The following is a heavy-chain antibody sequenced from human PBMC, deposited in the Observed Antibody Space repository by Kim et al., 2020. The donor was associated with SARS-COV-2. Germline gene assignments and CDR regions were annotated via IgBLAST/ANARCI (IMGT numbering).Heavy chain of an antibody. Sequence: GGSLILSCAASGFTFRSYWMSWVRQAPGKGLEWVANIKEDGSEKYYVDSVKGRFTISRDNAKNSLFLQMNSLRAEDAAVYYCGRDYSDWGQGTLVTVSS. CDR2: IKEDGSEK. CDR1: GFTFRSYW. CDR3: GRDYSD. V-gene: IGHV3-7*01. J-gene: IGHJ4*02. D-gene: IGHD6-13*01.